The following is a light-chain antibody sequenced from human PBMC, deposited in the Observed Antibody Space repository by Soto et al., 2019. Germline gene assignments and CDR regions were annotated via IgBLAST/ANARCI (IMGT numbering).Light chain of an antibody. V-gene: IGKV3-11*01. CDR2: DAS. Sequence: ESVLTQSPATLSLSPGERATLSCGASQSVSSYLAWYQQKPGQAPRLLIYDASNRATGIPARFSGSGSGTDFTLTISSLEPEDFAVYYCQQRSDWPWTFGQGTKV. CDR3: QQRSDWPWT. CDR1: QSVSSY. J-gene: IGKJ1*01.